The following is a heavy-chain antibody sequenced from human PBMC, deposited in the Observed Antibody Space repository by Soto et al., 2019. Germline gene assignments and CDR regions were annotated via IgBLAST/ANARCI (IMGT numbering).Heavy chain of an antibody. D-gene: IGHD3-22*01. V-gene: IGHV4-59*01. Sequence: SETLSLTCTVSGGTISSYYWSWIRQPPGKGLEWIGYINYSGSTNYNPSLKSRVTISVDTSKNQFSLKLSSVTAAETAVYYCARRLETYYYDSSGYFRGVYFDYWGQGTLVTVSS. J-gene: IGHJ4*02. CDR2: INYSGST. CDR3: ARRLETYYYDSSGYFRGVYFDY. CDR1: GGTISSYY.